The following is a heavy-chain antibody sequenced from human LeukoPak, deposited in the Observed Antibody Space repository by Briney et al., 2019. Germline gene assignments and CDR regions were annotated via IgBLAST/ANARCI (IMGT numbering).Heavy chain of an antibody. CDR2: ISAYNGNT. D-gene: IGHD2-2*01. Sequence: GASVKVSCKASGYTFTSYGISWVRQAPGQGLEWMGWISAYNGNTNYAQKLQGRVTMTTDTSTSTAYMELRSLRFDDTAVYYCARGSDCSSTSCPNWFDPWGQGTLVTVSS. J-gene: IGHJ5*02. CDR3: ARGSDCSSTSCPNWFDP. CDR1: GYTFTSYG. V-gene: IGHV1-18*01.